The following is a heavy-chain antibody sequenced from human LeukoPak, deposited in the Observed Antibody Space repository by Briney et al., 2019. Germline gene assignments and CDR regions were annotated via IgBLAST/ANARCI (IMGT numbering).Heavy chain of an antibody. D-gene: IGHD3-22*01. J-gene: IGHJ4*02. V-gene: IGHV1-8*02. CDR2: MNPNSGDT. CDR1: GGTFSSYA. CDR3: ARVDYYDSSEY. Sequence: ASVKVSCKASGGTFSSYAISWVRQATGQGLEWMGWMNPNSGDTGSAQKFQGRVTMTRNTSISTACMELSSLRSEDTAVYYCARVDYYDSSEYWGQGTLVTVSS.